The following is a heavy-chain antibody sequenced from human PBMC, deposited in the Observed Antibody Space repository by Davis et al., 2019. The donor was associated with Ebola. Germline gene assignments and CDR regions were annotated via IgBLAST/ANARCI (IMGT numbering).Heavy chain of an antibody. Sequence: ASVKVSCKASGYTFTNYDVHWVRQGTGQGLEWIGWMNPNSGNTGYGQKFQGRITMTSDKSTSTVYMELSSLRSDDTAVYSCARDHSNGWFAAFDYWGQGTLVTVAS. D-gene: IGHD6-19*01. CDR3: ARDHSNGWFAAFDY. V-gene: IGHV1-8*01. J-gene: IGHJ4*02. CDR2: MNPNSGNT. CDR1: GYTFTNYD.